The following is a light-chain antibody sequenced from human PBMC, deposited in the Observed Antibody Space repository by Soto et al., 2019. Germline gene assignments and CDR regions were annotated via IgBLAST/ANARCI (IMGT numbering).Light chain of an antibody. CDR1: QSITKY. Sequence: DIVLTQAPATLSLSPGERATLSCRASQSITKYLSWYQQKPGQAPRLLIYDASNRATCIPARFIGSGSGTDFTLTISSLEPEDFAVYYCQQSTIRPLIFGGGTKVDXK. V-gene: IGKV3-11*01. CDR2: DAS. J-gene: IGKJ4*01. CDR3: QQSTIRPLI.